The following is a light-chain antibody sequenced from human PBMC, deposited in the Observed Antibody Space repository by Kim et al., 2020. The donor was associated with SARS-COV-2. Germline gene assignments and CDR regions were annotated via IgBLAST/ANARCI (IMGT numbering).Light chain of an antibody. CDR1: TGAVSRGQY. J-gene: IGLJ3*02. V-gene: IGLV7-43*01. Sequence: PGVTGAPTCGAGTGAVSRGQYTNGFKQKPGQAPGALIYGTNNKHSWTPDRFSGSLLGGKGALTLSGVQPEDEAEYYCLLYYGGAWVFGGGTQLTVL. CDR3: LLYYGGAWV. CDR2: GTN.